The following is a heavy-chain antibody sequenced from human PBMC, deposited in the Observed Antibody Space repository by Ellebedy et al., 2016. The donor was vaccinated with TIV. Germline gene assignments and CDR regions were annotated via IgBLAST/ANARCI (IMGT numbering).Heavy chain of an antibody. Sequence: GGSLRLSCAASGFTFSSYSMNWVRQAPGKGLEWVSSISSSSSYIYYADSVKGRFTISRDNAKNSLDLQMNSLRADDTAVYYCARDTRFIDQRHNWFDPWGQGAQVTVSS. J-gene: IGHJ5*02. V-gene: IGHV3-21*04. D-gene: IGHD6-25*01. CDR2: ISSSSSYI. CDR1: GFTFSSYS. CDR3: ARDTRFIDQRHNWFDP.